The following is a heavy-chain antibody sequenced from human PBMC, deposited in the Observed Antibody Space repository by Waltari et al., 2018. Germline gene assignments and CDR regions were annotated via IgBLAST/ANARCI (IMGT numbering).Heavy chain of an antibody. CDR1: GDSIRSGRYY. J-gene: IGHJ6*02. D-gene: IGHD2-8*01. Sequence: QVQLQESGPGLVKPSQTLSLTCTVSGDSIRSGRYYWSWIRQPPGKGLEWIGRIYTSGSTNYNPSLKSRVTISVDTSKNQFSLKLSSVTAADTAVYYCARAYHVLLSPPDGMDVWGQGTTVTVSS. V-gene: IGHV4-61*02. CDR3: ARAYHVLLSPPDGMDV. CDR2: IYTSGST.